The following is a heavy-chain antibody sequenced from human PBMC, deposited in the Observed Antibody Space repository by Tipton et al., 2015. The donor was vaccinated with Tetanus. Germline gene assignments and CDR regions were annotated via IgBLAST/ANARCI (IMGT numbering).Heavy chain of an antibody. D-gene: IGHD2-8*02. CDR2: VYYTGDT. J-gene: IGHJ1*01. CDR3: AGVTAQRTELYFEH. Sequence: LRLSCTVSGDSVSGYYWSWIRQPPGMGLEWVGYVYYTGDTNYNPSLKSRVTISMDRSENQISLKMTSVTAADTAVYYCAGVTAQRTELYFEHWGQGTQVTVSS. V-gene: IGHV4-59*02. CDR1: GDSVSGYY.